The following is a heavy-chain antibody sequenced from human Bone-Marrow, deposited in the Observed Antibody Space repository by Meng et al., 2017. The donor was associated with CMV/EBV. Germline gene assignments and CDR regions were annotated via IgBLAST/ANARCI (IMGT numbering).Heavy chain of an antibody. J-gene: IGHJ5*02. CDR3: ARGLPLRLRRFGWPKYRWFDP. Sequence: SGYYRDWVRQAPGKGLGWIGEIDESGTTNYNPSLNSRVSLSVDTSKNQFSLKLTSVTAADTSLYYCARGLPLRLRRFGWPKYRWFDPWGQGTLVTVSS. D-gene: IGHD3-10*01. V-gene: IGHV4-34*01. CDR1: SGYY. CDR2: IDESGTT.